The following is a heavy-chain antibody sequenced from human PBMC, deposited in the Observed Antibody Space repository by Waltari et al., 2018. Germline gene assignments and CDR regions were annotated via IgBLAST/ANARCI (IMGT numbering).Heavy chain of an antibody. CDR1: GYTFTSYD. V-gene: IGHV1-8*01. D-gene: IGHD3-10*01. Sequence: QVQLVQSGAEVKKPGASVKVSCKASGYTFTSYDINWVRQAHGQGLEWMGWMNPNSGNTGYAQKFQGRVTMTRNTSISTAYMELSSLRSEDTAVYYCACTPLITMVRGVRMDVWGQGTTVTVSS. CDR2: MNPNSGNT. J-gene: IGHJ6*02. CDR3: ACTPLITMVRGVRMDV.